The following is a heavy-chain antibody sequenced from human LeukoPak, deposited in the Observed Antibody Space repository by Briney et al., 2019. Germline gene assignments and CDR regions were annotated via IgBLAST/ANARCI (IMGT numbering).Heavy chain of an antibody. CDR2: IYYSGIT. CDR1: GGSISSYY. V-gene: IGHV4-59*08. D-gene: IGHD6-19*01. J-gene: IGHJ4*02. CDR3: ARRTSYSSAFDY. Sequence: SETLSLTCTVSGGSISSYYWSWIRQPPGKGLEWIGYIYYSGITNYNPSLKSRVTISVDTSENQFSLKLSSVTAADTAVFYCARRTSYSSAFDYWGQGTLVTVSS.